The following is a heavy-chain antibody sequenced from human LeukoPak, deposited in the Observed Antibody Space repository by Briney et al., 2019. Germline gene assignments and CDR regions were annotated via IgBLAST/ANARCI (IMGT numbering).Heavy chain of an antibody. CDR3: AKCITEPGTCYFDY. CDR1: XFTFNNYX. V-gene: IGHV3-23*01. Sequence: GXSLXLXCAAXXFTFNNYXXTWVRQVPGXXLEXVSSTRGSGGATYYADSVKGRFTISRDNSKNTLFLQMNGLTAEVTAVYYCAKCITEPGTCYFDYWGQGIRVTVSS. D-gene: IGHD1-14*01. J-gene: IGHJ4*02. CDR2: TRGSGGAT.